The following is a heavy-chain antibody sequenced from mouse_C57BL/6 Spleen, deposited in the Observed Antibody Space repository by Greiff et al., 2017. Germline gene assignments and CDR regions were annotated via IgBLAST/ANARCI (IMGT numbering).Heavy chain of an antibody. J-gene: IGHJ4*01. CDR1: GFTFTDYY. D-gene: IGHD2-1*01. V-gene: IGHV7-3*01. CDR3: ASHIYYGKAMDY. Sequence: EVKLMESGGGLVQPGGSLSLSCAASGFTFTDYYMSWVRQPPGKALEWLGFIRNKANGYTTEYSASVKGRFTISRDNSQSILYLQMNALRAEDSATYYCASHIYYGKAMDYWGQGTSVTVSS. CDR2: IRNKANGYTT.